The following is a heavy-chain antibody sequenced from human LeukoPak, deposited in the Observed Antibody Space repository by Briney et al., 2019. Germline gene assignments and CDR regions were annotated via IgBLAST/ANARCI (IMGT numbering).Heavy chain of an antibody. J-gene: IGHJ4*02. CDR2: ITSSSVNV. CDR1: GFTFSSYS. V-gene: IGHV3-48*02. Sequence: GGSLRLSCVVSGFTFSSYSMNWVRQAPGKGLEWVSFITSSSVNVYYADSVEGRFTISRDNAQNSLYLHMRSLRDEDTAVYYCARGDGFHYFDYWGQGVLVTVSS. CDR3: ARGDGFHYFDY. D-gene: IGHD5-24*01.